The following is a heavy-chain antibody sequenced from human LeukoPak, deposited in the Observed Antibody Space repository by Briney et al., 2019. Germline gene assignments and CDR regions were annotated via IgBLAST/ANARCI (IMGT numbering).Heavy chain of an antibody. CDR3: AKGLRTGVGPYMGYHYYMDV. CDR1: GFTYSSYA. D-gene: IGHD3-16*01. V-gene: IGHV3-23*01. J-gene: IGHJ6*03. Sequence: GGSLRLSCAASGFTYSSYAMSWVRQAPGKGLKWVSTINDNGADTYYADSVKGRFTISRDNSYNTVSLQMNSLRDEDTGVYYCAKGLRTGVGPYMGYHYYMDVWGKGATVTVSS. CDR2: INDNGADT.